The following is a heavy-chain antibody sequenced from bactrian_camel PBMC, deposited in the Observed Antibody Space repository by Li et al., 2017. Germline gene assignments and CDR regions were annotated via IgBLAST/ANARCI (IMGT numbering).Heavy chain of an antibody. V-gene: IGHV3S53*01. J-gene: IGHJ4*01. CDR2: ISSDDST. D-gene: IGHD7*01. CDR3: AARLAESVAGTWYLDPLVFED. Sequence: VQLVESGGGSVQAGGSLTLSCTASGAIYTTLCMGWFRQAPGKEREGVASISSDDSTTYADSVKGRFTISKANAETTLYLHMSSLQPEDTALYYCAARLAESVAGTWYLDPLVFEDWGRGTQVTVS. CDR1: GAIYTTLC.